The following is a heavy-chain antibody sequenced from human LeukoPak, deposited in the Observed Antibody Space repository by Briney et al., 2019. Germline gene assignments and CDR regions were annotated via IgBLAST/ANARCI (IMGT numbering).Heavy chain of an antibody. J-gene: IGHJ4*02. D-gene: IGHD1-1*01. CDR1: GGSISSGDYY. CDR2: INHSGST. V-gene: IGHV4-39*07. CDR3: ARGRQLERRGLDY. Sequence: PSETLSLTCTVSGGSISSGDYYWSWIRQPPGKGLEWIGEINHSGSTNYNPSLKSRVTISVDTSKNQFSLKLSSVTAADTAVYYCARGRQLERRGLDYWGQGTLVTVSS.